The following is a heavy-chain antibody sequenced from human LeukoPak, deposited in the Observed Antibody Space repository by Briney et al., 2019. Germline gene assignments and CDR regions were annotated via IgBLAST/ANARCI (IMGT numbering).Heavy chain of an antibody. J-gene: IGHJ4*02. CDR2: IYHSGST. CDR1: GGSISSGGYY. V-gene: IGHV4-30-2*01. D-gene: IGHD1-26*01. Sequence: SETLSLTCTVSGGSISSGGYYWSWIRQPPGKGLEWIGYIYHSGSTCYNPSLKNRVTISVDRSKNQFSLKLSSVTAADTAVYYCAREGEGSLDYWGQGTLVTVSS. CDR3: AREGEGSLDY.